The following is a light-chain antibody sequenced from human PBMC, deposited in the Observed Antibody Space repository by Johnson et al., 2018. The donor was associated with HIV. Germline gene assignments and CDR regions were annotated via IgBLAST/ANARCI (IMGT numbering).Light chain of an antibody. CDR1: SSNIGTNF. J-gene: IGLJ1*01. CDR2: ENN. V-gene: IGLV1-51*02. CDR3: ASWDRSLTVGTV. Sequence: QSVLTQPPSVSAAPGQKVTIPCSGSSSNIGTNFVSWYQQFPGAAPKLLIYENNKRPSGIPDRFSGSKSGTSATLDITGLQTGDEADYYCASWDRSLTVGTVFGPRTSVTVL.